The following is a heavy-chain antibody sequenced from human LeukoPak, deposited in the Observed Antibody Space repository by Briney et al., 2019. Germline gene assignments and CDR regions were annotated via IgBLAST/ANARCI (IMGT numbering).Heavy chain of an antibody. CDR2: VIPIFGTA. V-gene: IGHV1-69*13. CDR1: GGTFSSYA. CDR3: ARELGSGNSAFAYYYYMDV. J-gene: IGHJ6*03. Sequence: ASVKVSCKASGGTFSSYAISWVRQAPGQGLEWMGRVIPIFGTANYAQKVQGRVTITADESTSTVYMELSSLRSEDTAVYYCARELGSGNSAFAYYYYMDVWGKGTTVTVSS. D-gene: IGHD4-23*01.